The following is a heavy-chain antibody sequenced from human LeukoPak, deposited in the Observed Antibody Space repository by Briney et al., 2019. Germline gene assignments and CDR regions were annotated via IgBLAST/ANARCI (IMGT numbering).Heavy chain of an antibody. D-gene: IGHD3-3*01. CDR1: GFTFTRSA. V-gene: IGHV1-58*02. J-gene: IGHJ4*02. Sequence: PGASVKVSCKASGFTFTRSAMQWVRQARGQRLEWIGWIVVGSGNTNYAQKFQERVTITRDMSTSTAYMELSSLRSEDTAVYYCATSWSSGYYFDYWGQGTLVTVSS. CDR2: IVVGSGNT. CDR3: ATSWSSGYYFDY.